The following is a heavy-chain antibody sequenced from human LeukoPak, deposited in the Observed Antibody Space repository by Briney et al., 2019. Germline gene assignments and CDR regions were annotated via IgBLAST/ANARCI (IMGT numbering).Heavy chain of an antibody. CDR3: ARSGGGGYSFPFDY. J-gene: IGHJ4*02. D-gene: IGHD3-22*01. V-gene: IGHV1-69*05. CDR1: GITFRSSA. Sequence: SVKVSCKASGITFRSSAISWVRQAPGQGLEWLGGISPVFGTAKYAQKFQGRVTITTDESTTTAYMELSNLRSEDSAVYFCARSGGGGYSFPFDYWGQGTLVTVSS. CDR2: ISPVFGTA.